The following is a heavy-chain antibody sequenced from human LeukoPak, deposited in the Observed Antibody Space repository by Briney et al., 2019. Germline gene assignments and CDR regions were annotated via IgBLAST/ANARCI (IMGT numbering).Heavy chain of an antibody. CDR2: INPSGGST. J-gene: IGHJ6*02. CDR1: GYTFTSYY. D-gene: IGHD4-17*01. CDR3: ARGNTVSGDYYYGMDV. V-gene: IGHV1-46*01. Sequence: GASVKVSCKASGYTFTSYYMHWVRQAPGQGLEWMGIINPSGGSTSYAQKFQGRVTMTRDTSTSTVYMELSSLRSEDTAVYYCARGNTVSGDYYYGMDVWGQGTTATVSS.